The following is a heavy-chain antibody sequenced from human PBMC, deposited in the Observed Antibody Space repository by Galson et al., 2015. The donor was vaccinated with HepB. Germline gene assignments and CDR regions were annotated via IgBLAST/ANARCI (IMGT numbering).Heavy chain of an antibody. CDR3: ARGGYYYDSSGYFSANAFDI. CDR2: ISSSSSTI. V-gene: IGHV3-48*02. J-gene: IGHJ3*02. Sequence: SLRLSCAASGFTFSSYSMNWVRQAPGKGLEWVSYISSSSSTIYYADSVKGRFTISRDNAKSSLYLQMNSLRDEDTAVYYCARGGYYYDSSGYFSANAFDIWGQGTMVTVSS. D-gene: IGHD3-22*01. CDR1: GFTFSSYS.